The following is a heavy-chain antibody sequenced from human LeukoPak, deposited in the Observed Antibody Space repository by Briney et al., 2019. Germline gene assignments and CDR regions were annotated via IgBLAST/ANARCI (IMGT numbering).Heavy chain of an antibody. Sequence: PSETLSLTCAVYGGSFSGYYWSWTRQPPGKGLEWIGEINHSGSTNYNPSLKSRVTISVDTSKNQFSLKLSSVTAADTAVYYCARGRYFDWLPHSGYFDYWGQGTLVTVSS. D-gene: IGHD3-9*01. V-gene: IGHV4-34*01. CDR2: INHSGST. CDR1: GGSFSGYY. CDR3: ARGRYFDWLPHSGYFDY. J-gene: IGHJ4*02.